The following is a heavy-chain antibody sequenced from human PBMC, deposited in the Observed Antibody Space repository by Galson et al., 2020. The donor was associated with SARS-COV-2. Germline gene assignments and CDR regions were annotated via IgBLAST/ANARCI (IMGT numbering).Heavy chain of an antibody. CDR1: GGSISSHY. CDR3: ARNLGYRLGGYYMDV. V-gene: IGHV4-59*11. CDR2: IDYSGST. Sequence: SETLSLTCTVSGGSISSHYWSWIRQPPGKGLEWIGYIDYSGSTNYNPSLKSRVTISVDTSKNQFSLKLSSGTAADTAVYYCARNLGYRLGGYYMDVWGKGTTVTVSS. D-gene: IGHD6-13*01. J-gene: IGHJ6*03.